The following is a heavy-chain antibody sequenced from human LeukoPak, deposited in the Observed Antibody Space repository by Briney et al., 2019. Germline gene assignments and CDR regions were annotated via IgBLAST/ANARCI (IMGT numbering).Heavy chain of an antibody. CDR2: IYYSGST. CDR3: ARHTATAYYDMDV. D-gene: IGHD5-24*01. J-gene: IGHJ6*02. V-gene: IGHV4-39*01. CDR1: GGSISSSSYY. Sequence: PSETLSLTCTVSGGSISSSSYYWGWIRQPPGKGLEWIGSIYYSGSTYYNPSLKSRVTISVDTSKNQFSLKLSSVTAADTAVYYCARHTATAYYDMDVWGQGTTVTVSS.